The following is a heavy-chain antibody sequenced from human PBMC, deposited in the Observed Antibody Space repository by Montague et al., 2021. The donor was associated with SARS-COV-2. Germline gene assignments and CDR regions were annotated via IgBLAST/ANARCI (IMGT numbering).Heavy chain of an antibody. CDR1: GFTFGDHA. Sequence: SLRLSCAASGFTFGDHAMHWVRQAPGKGPEWISTITWDGGTLDYADSVKGRFTISRDNSKNSLYLQMNSLRAEDTALYYCAKDVDYYDSSGYFDYWGQGTLVSVSS. D-gene: IGHD3-22*01. CDR2: ITWDGGTL. CDR3: AKDVDYYDSSGYFDY. V-gene: IGHV3-9*01. J-gene: IGHJ4*02.